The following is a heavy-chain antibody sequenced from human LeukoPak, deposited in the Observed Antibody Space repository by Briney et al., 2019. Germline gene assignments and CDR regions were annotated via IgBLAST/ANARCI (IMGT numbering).Heavy chain of an antibody. V-gene: IGHV6-1*01. CDR2: TYYRSKWYN. J-gene: IGHJ1*01. CDR1: GDSVSSNSAA. CDR3: ARDSSSWYVYFQH. D-gene: IGHD6-13*01. Sequence: SQTLSLTCAISGDSVSSNSAAWSWIRQSPSRGLGWLGRTYYRSKWYNDYAVSVKSRILINPDTSKNQFSLQLNSVTPEDTAVYYCARDSSSWYVYFQHWGQGTLVTVSS.